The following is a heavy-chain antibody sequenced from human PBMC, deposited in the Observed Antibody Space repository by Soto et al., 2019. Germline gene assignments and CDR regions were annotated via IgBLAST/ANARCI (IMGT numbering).Heavy chain of an antibody. CDR2: IRNKANSYTT. V-gene: IGHV3-72*01. D-gene: IGHD1-26*01. CDR1: GFTFSDHY. CDR3: ARDSGKGAYFDY. J-gene: IGHJ4*01. Sequence: EVQLVESGGGLVQPGGSQRLSCAASGFTFSDHYMDWVRQAPGKGLEWVGRIRNKANSYTTDYAASVKGGFTISRDDSKDSLYLQITSLKTEDTAIYYCARDSGKGAYFDYWGHGTLATVSS.